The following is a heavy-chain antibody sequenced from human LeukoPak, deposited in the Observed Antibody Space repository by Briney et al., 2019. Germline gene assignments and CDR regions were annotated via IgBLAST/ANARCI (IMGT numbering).Heavy chain of an antibody. CDR1: GGSISSYY. D-gene: IGHD3-10*01. CDR2: IYYSGST. J-gene: IGHJ4*02. CDR3: ARSFWDYGSGSYFPSYFDY. V-gene: IGHV4-59*01. Sequence: PSETLSLTCTVSGGSISSYYWSWIRQPPRKGLEWIGYIYYSGSTNYNPSLKSRVTISVDTSKNQFSLKLSSVTAADTAVYYCARSFWDYGSGSYFPSYFDYWGQGTPVTVSS.